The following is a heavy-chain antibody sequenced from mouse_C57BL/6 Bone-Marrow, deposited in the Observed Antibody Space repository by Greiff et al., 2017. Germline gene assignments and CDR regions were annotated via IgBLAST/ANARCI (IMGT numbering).Heavy chain of an antibody. CDR2: IYPRSGNT. Sequence: QVQLQQSGAELARPGASVKLSCKASGYTFTSYGISWVKQRTGQGLEWIGEIYPRSGNTYYNEKFKGKDTLTADKSSSTAYMELRSLTSEDSAVYFCARDDYGGRDGSFDYWGQGTTLTVSS. V-gene: IGHV1-81*01. CDR1: GYTFTSYG. D-gene: IGHD2-4*01. CDR3: ARDDYGGRDGSFDY. J-gene: IGHJ2*01.